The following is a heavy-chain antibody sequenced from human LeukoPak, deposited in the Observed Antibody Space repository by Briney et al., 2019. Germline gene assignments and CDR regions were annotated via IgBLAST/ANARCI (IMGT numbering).Heavy chain of an antibody. CDR2: IRSTANGYAT. Sequence: GGSLRLSCAASGFTFSGSAMHWVRQASGKGLEWVDRIRSTANGYATAYAASVKGRFTISRDDSKNTAYLQMNSLRAEDTAVYYCARDSGFSGTQRGEYWGQGTLVTVSS. CDR3: ARDSGFSGTQRGEY. D-gene: IGHD2-21*01. CDR1: GFTFSGSA. V-gene: IGHV3-73*01. J-gene: IGHJ4*02.